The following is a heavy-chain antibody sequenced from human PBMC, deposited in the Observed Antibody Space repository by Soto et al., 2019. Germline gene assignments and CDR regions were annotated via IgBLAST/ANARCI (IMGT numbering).Heavy chain of an antibody. CDR1: GGSFSGYY. D-gene: IGHD2-15*01. Sequence: SETLSLTCAVYGGSFSGYYWSWIRQPPGKGLEWIGEINHSGSTNYNPSLKSRVTISVDTSKNQFSLKLSSVTAADTAVYYCARTRQASKDEVVAATRYFDYWGQGTLVTVSS. V-gene: IGHV4-34*01. CDR3: ARTRQASKDEVVAATRYFDY. CDR2: INHSGST. J-gene: IGHJ4*02.